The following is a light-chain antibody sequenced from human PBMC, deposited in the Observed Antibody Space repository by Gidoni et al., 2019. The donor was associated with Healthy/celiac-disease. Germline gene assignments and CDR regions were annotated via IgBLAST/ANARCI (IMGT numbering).Light chain of an antibody. V-gene: IGKV3-11*01. CDR1: QSVSSS. CDR2: DAS. Sequence: VLTHSPATLSLSPGERATLSCRSSQSVSSSLAWYQQKPGQAPRLLIYDASNRATGIPARFSGSGAGTDFTLTISSLEPEDFAVYYCQQRSNWPPFTFGPGTKVDIK. J-gene: IGKJ3*01. CDR3: QQRSNWPPFT.